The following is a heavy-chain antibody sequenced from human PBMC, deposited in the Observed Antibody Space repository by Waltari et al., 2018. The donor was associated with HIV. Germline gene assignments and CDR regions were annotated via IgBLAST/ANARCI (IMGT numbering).Heavy chain of an antibody. J-gene: IGHJ4*02. CDR1: GFTFSSYN. V-gene: IGHV3-30-3*01. CDR2: ISYDGSSE. D-gene: IGHD4-17*01. Sequence: QEHLVESGGAVVQPGCSLRLACAASGFTFSSYNMIWVRQAPGKGLEWVAVISYDGSSENYADFVKGRFPISRDNSENTLYLQMHSLRPEDTAVYYCARGGKYGDYQYYFDSWGQGTLVTVSP. CDR3: ARGGKYGDYQYYFDS.